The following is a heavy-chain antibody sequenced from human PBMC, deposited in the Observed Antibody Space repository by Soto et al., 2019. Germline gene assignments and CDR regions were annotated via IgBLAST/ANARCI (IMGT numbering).Heavy chain of an antibody. J-gene: IGHJ2*01. Sequence: EVQLVESGGGLVQPGGSLRLSCAASGFTFSSYDMHWVRQATGKGLEWVSAIGTAGDTYYPGSVKGRFTISRENAKNSLYLQMNSLRAGDTAVYYCARVQMVAANSVWYFDLWGRGTLVTVSP. CDR2: IGTAGDT. V-gene: IGHV3-13*01. D-gene: IGHD2-15*01. CDR3: ARVQMVAANSVWYFDL. CDR1: GFTFSSYD.